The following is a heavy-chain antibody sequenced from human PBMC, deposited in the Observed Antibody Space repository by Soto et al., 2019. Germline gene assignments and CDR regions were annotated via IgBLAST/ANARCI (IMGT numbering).Heavy chain of an antibody. CDR2: ISGSGGST. CDR3: AKDLEGQQLVLTCDAFDI. Sequence: EVQLLESGGGLVQPGGSLRLSCAASGFTFSSYAMSWVRQAPGKGLEWVSAISGSGGSTYYADSVKGRFTISRDNSKNTLYLQMNSLRAEDTAVYYCAKDLEGQQLVLTCDAFDIWGQGTMVTVSS. J-gene: IGHJ3*02. V-gene: IGHV3-23*01. D-gene: IGHD6-6*01. CDR1: GFTFSSYA.